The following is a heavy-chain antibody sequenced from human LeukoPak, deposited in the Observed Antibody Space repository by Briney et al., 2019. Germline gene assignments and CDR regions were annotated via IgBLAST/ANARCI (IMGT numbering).Heavy chain of an antibody. J-gene: IGHJ4*02. CDR1: GGSFSGYY. CDR3: ATGWKLDY. CDR2: INHSGST. V-gene: IGHV4-34*01. D-gene: IGHD2-15*01. Sequence: KPSETLPLTCAVYGGSFSGYYWSWIRQPPGKGLEWIGEINHSGSTNYNPSLKSRVTISVDTSKNQFSLKLSSVTAADTAVYYCATGWKLDYWGQGTLVTVSS.